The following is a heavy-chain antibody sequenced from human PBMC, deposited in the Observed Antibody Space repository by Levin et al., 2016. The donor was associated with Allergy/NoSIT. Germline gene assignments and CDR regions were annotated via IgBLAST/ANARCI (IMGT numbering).Heavy chain of an antibody. CDR2: ISNDGSRK. CDR1: GFTFSKFA. V-gene: IGHV3-30*01. J-gene: IGHJ4*03. D-gene: IGHD4-17*01. CDR3: ARGTTVTLTFVFDF. Sequence: GGSLRLSCAASGFTFSKFALNWVRQAPGRGLEWVAVISNDGSRKYYADSVTGRFTISRDNSKNTLDLQMNRLRTEDSAIYFCARGTTVTLTFVFDFWGQGTEVTASS.